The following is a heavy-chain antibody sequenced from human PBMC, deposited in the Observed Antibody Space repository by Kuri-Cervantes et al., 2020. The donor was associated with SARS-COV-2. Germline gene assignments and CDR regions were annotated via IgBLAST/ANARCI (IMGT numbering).Heavy chain of an antibody. Sequence: SETLSLTCTVSDGSITNYYWSWIRQPAGKGLEWIGRLYTSGSTKYNPSLKSRVTMSVDTPKNQFSLKLSSVTAADTAVYYCAGEFSSSSFLGVNDYWGQGTLVTVSS. CDR3: AGEFSSSSFLGVNDY. D-gene: IGHD6-6*01. CDR1: DGSITNYY. CDR2: LYTSGST. V-gene: IGHV4-4*07. J-gene: IGHJ4*02.